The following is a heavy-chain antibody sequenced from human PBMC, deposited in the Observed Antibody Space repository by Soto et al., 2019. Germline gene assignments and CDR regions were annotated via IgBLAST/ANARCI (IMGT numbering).Heavy chain of an antibody. CDR3: ARATYVVVVPAAKGSFDY. CDR1: GYTFTSYY. CDR2: INPSGGST. D-gene: IGHD2-2*01. V-gene: IGHV1-46*03. J-gene: IGHJ4*02. Sequence: GASVKVSCQASGYTFTSYYMHWVRQAPGQGLEWMGIINPSGGSTSYAQKFQGRVTMTRDTSTSTVYMELSSLRSEDTAVYYCARATYVVVVPAAKGSFDYWGQGTLVTVSS.